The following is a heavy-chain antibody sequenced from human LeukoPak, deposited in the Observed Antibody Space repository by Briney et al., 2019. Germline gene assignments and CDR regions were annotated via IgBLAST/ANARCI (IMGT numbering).Heavy chain of an antibody. CDR3: AKYGFGEFHFDY. D-gene: IGHD3-10*01. Sequence: GGSLRLSCAASGFTFSSYAMSWVRQAPGKGLEWVSAISGSGGSTYYADSVKGRFTVSRDNSKNTLYLQMNSLRAEDTAVYYCAKYGFGEFHFDYWGQGTLVTVSS. CDR2: ISGSGGST. V-gene: IGHV3-23*01. J-gene: IGHJ4*02. CDR1: GFTFSSYA.